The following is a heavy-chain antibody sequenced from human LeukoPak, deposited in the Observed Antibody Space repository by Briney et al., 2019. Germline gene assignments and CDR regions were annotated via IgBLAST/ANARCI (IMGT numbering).Heavy chain of an antibody. CDR3: AKSSAWTKGWFDP. CDR1: GNTFTSYY. Sequence: ASVKVSCKASGNTFTSYYMDWMRQAPGQGLEWIGIINPSGGSTTYAQKFQGRVTMTRDTSTSTVYMELSSLRSEDTAVYYCAKSSAWTKGWFDPWGQGTLVTVSS. J-gene: IGHJ5*02. V-gene: IGHV1-46*01. CDR2: INPSGGST. D-gene: IGHD3-22*01.